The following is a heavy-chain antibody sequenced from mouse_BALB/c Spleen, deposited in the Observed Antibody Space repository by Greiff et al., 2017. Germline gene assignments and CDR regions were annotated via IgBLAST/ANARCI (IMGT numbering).Heavy chain of an antibody. CDR2: IRNKANGYTT. CDR3: ARDTGTRDFDY. V-gene: IGHV7-3*02. D-gene: IGHD4-1*01. J-gene: IGHJ2*01. CDR1: GFTFTDYY. Sequence: EVQLVESGGGLVQPGGSLRLSCATSGFTFTDYYMSWVRQPPGKALEWLGFIRNKANGYTTEYSASVKGRFTISRDNSQSILYLQMNTLRAEDSATYYCARDTGTRDFDYWGQGTTLTVSS.